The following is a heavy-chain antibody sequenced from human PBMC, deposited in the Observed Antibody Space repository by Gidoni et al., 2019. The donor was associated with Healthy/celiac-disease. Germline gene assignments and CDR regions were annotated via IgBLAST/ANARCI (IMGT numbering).Heavy chain of an antibody. Sequence: QVQLVQSGAEVKKPGASVKVSCKASGSTFTSYAMHWVRQAPGQRLEWMGWINAGNGNTKYSQKFQGRVTITRDTSASTAYMELSSLRSEDTAVYYCARDVGYSNWFDPWGQGTLVTVSS. CDR2: INAGNGNT. J-gene: IGHJ5*02. V-gene: IGHV1-3*01. D-gene: IGHD2-15*01. CDR3: ARDVGYSNWFDP. CDR1: GSTFTSYA.